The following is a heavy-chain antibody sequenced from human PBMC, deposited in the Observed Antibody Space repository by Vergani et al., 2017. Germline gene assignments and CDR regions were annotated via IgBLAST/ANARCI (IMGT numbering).Heavy chain of an antibody. CDR2: ISYDGSNK. CDR3: ARDRVTIFGVVTSYYFDY. J-gene: IGHJ4*02. V-gene: IGHV3-30*03. CDR1: GFTFSSYG. Sequence: QVQLVESGGGVVQPGRSLRLSCAASGFTFSSYGMHWVRQAPGKGLEWVAVISYDGSNKYYADSVKGRFTISRDNSKNTLYLQMNSLRAEDTAVYYRARDRVTIFGVVTSYYFDYWGQGTLVTVSS. D-gene: IGHD3-3*01.